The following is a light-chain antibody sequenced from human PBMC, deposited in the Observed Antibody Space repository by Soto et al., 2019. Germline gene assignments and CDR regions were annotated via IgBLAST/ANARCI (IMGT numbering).Light chain of an antibody. J-gene: IGKJ2*02. Sequence: DIQMTQSPSSLSASVGDRVSITCQARQNISNYLNWYQQKPGKAPKLLIYDASNLETGVPSRFSGSGSGTDFTFTISSLQPEDSATYYCQQYDNLLRTFGQGTKLEIK. CDR1: QNISNY. CDR3: QQYDNLLRT. CDR2: DAS. V-gene: IGKV1-33*01.